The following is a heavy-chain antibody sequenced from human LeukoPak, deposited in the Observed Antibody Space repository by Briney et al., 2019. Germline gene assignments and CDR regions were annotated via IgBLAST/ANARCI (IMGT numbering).Heavy chain of an antibody. Sequence: GGSLRLSCAASGFTFSSYGMHWVRQAPGKGLEWVAVISYDGSNKYYADSVKGRSTISRDNSKNTLYLQMNSLRAEDTAVYYCTKGAYDNVWGSLIDYWGQGTLVTVSS. D-gene: IGHD3-16*01. CDR1: GFTFSSYG. J-gene: IGHJ4*02. V-gene: IGHV3-30*18. CDR2: ISYDGSNK. CDR3: TKGAYDNVWGSLIDY.